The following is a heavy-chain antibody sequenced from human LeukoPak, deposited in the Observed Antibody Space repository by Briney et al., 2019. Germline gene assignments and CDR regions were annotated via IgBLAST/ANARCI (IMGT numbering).Heavy chain of an antibody. D-gene: IGHD6-25*01. J-gene: IGHJ6*03. CDR1: GFTFSSYD. CDR3: ARDRGRYYMDV. V-gene: IGHV3-13*01. Sequence: GRSLRLSCAASGFTFSSYDMHWVRQATGKGLEWVSGIGTAGDIYYSGSVKGRFTISRENAKNSLYLQMKSLRAGDTAVYYCARDRGRYYMDVWGKGTAVTISS. CDR2: IGTAGDI.